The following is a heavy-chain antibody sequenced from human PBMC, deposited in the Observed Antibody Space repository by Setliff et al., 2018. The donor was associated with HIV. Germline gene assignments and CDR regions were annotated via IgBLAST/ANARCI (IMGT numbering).Heavy chain of an antibody. CDR1: GFTFSSYS. CDR2: ISSSSSTI. V-gene: IGHV3-48*01. D-gene: IGHD3-3*01. J-gene: IGHJ6*03. Sequence: GESLKISCAASGFTFSSYSMNWVRQAPGKGLEWVSYISSSSSTIYYADSVKGRFTISRDNAKNSLYLQMNSLRAEDTAVYYCARRDYDFWSGYYTADYYYYYMDVWGKGTTVTVSS. CDR3: ARRDYDFWSGYYTADYYYYYMDV.